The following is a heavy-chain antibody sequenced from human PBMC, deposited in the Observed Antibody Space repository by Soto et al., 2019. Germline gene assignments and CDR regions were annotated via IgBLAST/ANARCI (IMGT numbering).Heavy chain of an antibody. CDR1: GFIFSSYE. D-gene: IGHD6-13*01. V-gene: IGHV3-48*03. CDR2: ITSSGYNT. CDR3: ARGYSGGWSRGGYFEL. Sequence: GGSLRLSCAASGFIFSSYEINWVRQAPGKGLEWLSHITSSGYNTYYAESVKGRFTISRDNAKNLLYLEMNSLRAEDTAVYYCARGYSGGWSRGGYFELWGQGALVTVSS. J-gene: IGHJ4*02.